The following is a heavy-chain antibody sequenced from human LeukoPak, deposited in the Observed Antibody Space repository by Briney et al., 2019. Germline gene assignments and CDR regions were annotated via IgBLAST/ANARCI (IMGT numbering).Heavy chain of an antibody. V-gene: IGHV4-59*02. CDR3: ARDDYSSGWSESGKFPYYQYNGMDV. CDR2: IYYRGST. Sequence: PSETLSLTCSVSGGSVTSDYWSWVRQSPGKGLEWMGYIYYRGSTNYNPSLKSRATISVDTSKNQISLKLRSVTAADTAVYYCARDDYSSGWSESGKFPYYQYNGMDVWGQGTTVIVSS. J-gene: IGHJ6*02. D-gene: IGHD6-19*01. CDR1: GGSVTSDY.